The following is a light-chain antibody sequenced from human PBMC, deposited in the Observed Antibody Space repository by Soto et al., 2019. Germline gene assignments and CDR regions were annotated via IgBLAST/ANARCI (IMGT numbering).Light chain of an antibody. CDR3: QQIYSTHPWT. Sequence: DIQMTQSPSSLSASVGDRVTITCRASQSISSYLNWYQQKPGKAPKLLIYAASSLKSGVPSRFSGSGSGTDFTITISSLQPEDFATYYSQQIYSTHPWTFGQGTKVEIK. CDR2: AAS. J-gene: IGKJ1*01. CDR1: QSISSY. V-gene: IGKV1-39*01.